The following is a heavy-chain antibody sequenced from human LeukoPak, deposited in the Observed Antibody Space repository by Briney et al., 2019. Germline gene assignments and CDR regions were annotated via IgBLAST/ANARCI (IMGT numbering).Heavy chain of an antibody. D-gene: IGHD6-19*01. V-gene: IGHV1-18*01. CDR1: GYTFTNYG. J-gene: IGHJ4*02. CDR2: ISSYNGDT. CDR3: ARDPSNSSGRYVLFDY. Sequence: ASVKVSCKASGYTFTNYGVSWVRQAPGQGLEWMGWISSYNGDTNYAQKLQGRVTMTTDTSTSTAYMELRSLRSDDTAVYYCARDPSNSSGRYVLFDYRGQGTLVTVSS.